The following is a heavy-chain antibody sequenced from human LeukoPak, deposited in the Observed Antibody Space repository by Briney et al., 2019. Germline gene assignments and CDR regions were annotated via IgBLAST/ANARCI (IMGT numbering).Heavy chain of an antibody. CDR3: ARARVYSSTWSEFDY. Sequence: SETLSLTCTVSGGSISSYCWSWIRQPPGKGLEWIGYIDYSGSTNYNPSLKSRVTISVDTSKNQFSLKLSSVTAADTAVYYCARARVYSSTWSEFDYWGQGTLVTVSS. CDR1: GGSISSYC. J-gene: IGHJ4*02. V-gene: IGHV4-59*01. D-gene: IGHD6-13*01. CDR2: IDYSGST.